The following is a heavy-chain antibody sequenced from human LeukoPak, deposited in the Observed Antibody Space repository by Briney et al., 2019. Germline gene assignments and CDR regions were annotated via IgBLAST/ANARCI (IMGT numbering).Heavy chain of an antibody. J-gene: IGHJ5*02. V-gene: IGHV1-69*05. D-gene: IGHD3-9*01. Sequence: SEKVSCKASGGTFSSYAISWVRQAPGQGLEWMGGIIPIFGTANYAQKFQGRVTITTDESTSTAYMELSSLRSEDTAVYYCARGDILTGSRFDPWGQGTLVTVSS. CDR3: ARGDILTGSRFDP. CDR2: IIPIFGTA. CDR1: GGTFSSYA.